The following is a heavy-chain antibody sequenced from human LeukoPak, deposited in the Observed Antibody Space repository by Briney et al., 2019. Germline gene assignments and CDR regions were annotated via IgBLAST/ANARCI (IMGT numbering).Heavy chain of an antibody. Sequence: ASVKVSCKASGYTFTGYYMHLVRQAPGQGLEWMGWINPNSGGTNYAQKFQGRVTMTRDTSISTAYMELSRLRSDDTAVYYCARISDIVVVPAALDAFEIWGQATMVTVSS. CDR2: INPNSGGT. J-gene: IGHJ3*02. V-gene: IGHV1-2*02. D-gene: IGHD2-2*01. CDR3: ARISDIVVVPAALDAFEI. CDR1: GYTFTGYY.